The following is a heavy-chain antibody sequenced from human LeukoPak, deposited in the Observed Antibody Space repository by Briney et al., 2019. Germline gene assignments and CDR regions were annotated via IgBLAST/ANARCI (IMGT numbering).Heavy chain of an antibody. Sequence: GGSLRLSCVASGFSFSRYSMHWVRQAPGKGLEWVAVISYDGSNKYYADSVKGRITISRDNSKNTLYLQMNSLKTEDTAVYYCTTMEMATIGLDYWGQGTLVTVSS. CDR2: ISYDGSNK. D-gene: IGHD5-24*01. CDR3: TTMEMATIGLDY. CDR1: GFSFSRYS. V-gene: IGHV3-30-3*01. J-gene: IGHJ4*02.